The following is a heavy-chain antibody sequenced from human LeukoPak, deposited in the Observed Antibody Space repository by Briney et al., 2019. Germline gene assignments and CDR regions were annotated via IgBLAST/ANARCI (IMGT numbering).Heavy chain of an antibody. CDR3: ARVWGIQLWFPMDV. J-gene: IGHJ6*04. CDR1: GFTFSDYY. CDR2: ISSSGSTI. D-gene: IGHD5-18*01. V-gene: IGHV3-11*01. Sequence: GGSLRLSCAASGFTFSDYYMSWIRQAPGKGLEWVSYISSSGSTIYYADSVKGRFTTSRDNAKNSLYLQMNSLRAEDTAVYYCARVWGIQLWFPMDVWGKGTTVTISS.